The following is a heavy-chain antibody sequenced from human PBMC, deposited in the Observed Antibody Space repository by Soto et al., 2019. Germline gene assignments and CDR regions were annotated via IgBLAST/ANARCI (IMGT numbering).Heavy chain of an antibody. CDR2: ISGYNGDT. J-gene: IGHJ6*02. CDR1: GYTFTRYG. Sequence: QGQLVQSGGEVKKPGASVKVSCKASGYTFTRYGISWVRQAPGQGLEWMGWISGYNGDTKYAQKFQGRVTMTVDTSTTTAYMELRRLTSDDRVVYYCAKNGQPPYYYYGMDVWGQGTTVTVS. CDR3: AKNGQPPYYYYGMDV. D-gene: IGHD2-8*01. V-gene: IGHV1-18*01.